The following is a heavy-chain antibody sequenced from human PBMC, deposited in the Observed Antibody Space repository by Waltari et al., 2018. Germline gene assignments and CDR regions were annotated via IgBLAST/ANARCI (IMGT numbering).Heavy chain of an antibody. D-gene: IGHD4-17*01. J-gene: IGHJ4*02. CDR1: GGSISSGCYS. CDR3: ARVGGDHNYFDY. V-gene: IGHV4-30-2*01. CDR2: IYHSGST. Sequence: QLQLQESGSGLVTPSQTLSLTCAVSGGSISSGCYSWSWIRQPPGKGLEWIGYIYHSGSTYYNPSLKSRVTISVDRSKNQFSLKLSSVTAADTAVYYCARVGGDHNYFDYWGQGTLVTVSS.